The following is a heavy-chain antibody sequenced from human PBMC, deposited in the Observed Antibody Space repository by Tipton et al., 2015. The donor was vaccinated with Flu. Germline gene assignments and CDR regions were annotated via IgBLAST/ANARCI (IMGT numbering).Heavy chain of an antibody. CDR2: IKQDGSEK. CDR1: GFTFSSYW. CDR3: VRGGVGGGPVPGYYMDV. D-gene: IGHD2-8*01. V-gene: IGHV3-7*03. Sequence: SLRLSCAASGFTFSSYWMSWVRQAPGKGLEWVANIKQDGSEKYYVDSVKGRFTISRDNAKNSLYLQMNSLRAEDTAVYYCVRGGVGGGPVPGYYMDVWGKGTTVTVSS. J-gene: IGHJ6*03.